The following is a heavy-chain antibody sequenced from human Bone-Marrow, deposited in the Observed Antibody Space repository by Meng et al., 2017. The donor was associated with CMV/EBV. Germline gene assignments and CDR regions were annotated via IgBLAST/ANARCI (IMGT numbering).Heavy chain of an antibody. CDR2: IYYSGST. Sequence: GSLRLSCTVSGGSISSSSYYWGWIRQPPGKGLEWIGSIYYSGSTYYNPSLKSRVTISVDTSKNQFSLKLSSVTAADTAVYYCARRPAAVAGTSPFADWGQGNLVTVAS. V-gene: IGHV4-39*01. D-gene: IGHD6-19*01. CDR3: ARRPAAVAGTSPFAD. J-gene: IGHJ4*02. CDR1: GGSISSSSYY.